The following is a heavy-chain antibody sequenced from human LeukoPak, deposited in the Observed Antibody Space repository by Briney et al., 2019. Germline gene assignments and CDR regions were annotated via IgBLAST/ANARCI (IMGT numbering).Heavy chain of an antibody. D-gene: IGHD1-14*01. CDR3: ARFRSAADHPDS. V-gene: IGHV4-59*01. J-gene: IGHJ4*02. CDR1: GASITNYY. CDR2: ISHTGIT. Sequence: PLESLSLTCTVSGASITNYYWSWIRQPPGKGLEWIGYISHTGITNYNPSLESRVIISADTSRNQSSLKLTSMTAADTAVYYCARFRSAADHPDSWGQGTLVTVSS.